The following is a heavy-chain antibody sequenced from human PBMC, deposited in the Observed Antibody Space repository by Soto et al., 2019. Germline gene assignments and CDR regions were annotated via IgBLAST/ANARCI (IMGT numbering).Heavy chain of an antibody. CDR3: AKALHYGASDF. CDR1: GCTFSNYW. V-gene: IGHV3-74*01. J-gene: IGHJ4*02. CDR2: INTDGSST. Sequence: EVQLVESGGGLGHPGGSLRLSCAASGCTFSNYWMHWVRQVPGKGLEWVSRINTDGSSTGYAASVKGRLTISRDNAKSTLYVQMNSLRAEDTAVYYCAKALHYGASDFWGQGTLVTVSS. D-gene: IGHD4-17*01.